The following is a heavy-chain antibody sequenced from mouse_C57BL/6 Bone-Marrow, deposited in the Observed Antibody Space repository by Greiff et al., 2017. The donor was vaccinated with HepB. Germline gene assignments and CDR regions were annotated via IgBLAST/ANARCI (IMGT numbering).Heavy chain of an antibody. CDR2: IYWDDAK. CDR1: GFSLSTSGMG. Sequence: QVTLKVSGPGILQSSQTLSLTCSFSGFSLSTSGMGVSWIRQPSGKGLEWLAHIYWDDAKRYNPSLKSRLTISKDTSRNQVFLKITSVDTADTATYDCARVDYYGSSYGYFDVWGTGTTVTVSS. V-gene: IGHV8-12*01. J-gene: IGHJ1*03. CDR3: ARVDYYGSSYGYFDV. D-gene: IGHD1-1*01.